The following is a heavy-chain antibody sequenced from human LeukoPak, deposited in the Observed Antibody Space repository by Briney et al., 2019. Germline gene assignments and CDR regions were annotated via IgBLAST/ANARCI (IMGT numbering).Heavy chain of an antibody. V-gene: IGHV4-39*07. Sequence: SETLSLTCTVSGGSVSSSTNYWGWIRQPPGKGLEWIGTIYYSGSTYYNPSLKSRVTISVDTSKNQFSLKLSSVTAADTAVYYCARTRGAIVATMGSWGQGTLVTVSS. CDR1: GGSVSSSTNY. J-gene: IGHJ4*02. CDR3: ARTRGAIVATMGS. CDR2: IYYSGST. D-gene: IGHD5-12*01.